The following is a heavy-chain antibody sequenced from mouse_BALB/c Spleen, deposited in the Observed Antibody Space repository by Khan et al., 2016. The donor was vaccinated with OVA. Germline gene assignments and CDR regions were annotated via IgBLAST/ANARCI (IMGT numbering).Heavy chain of an antibody. CDR2: IDPANGNT. D-gene: IGHD2-1*01. Sequence: VQLKESGAELVKPGASVKLSCTASGFNIKDTYMHWVKQRPEQGLEWIGRIDPANGNTKYDPKFQGKATITADTSSNTAYLQLSSLTSEDTAVYYCARDGNQYYDAMDYWGQGTSVTVSS. V-gene: IGHV14-3*02. CDR3: ARDGNQYYDAMDY. CDR1: GFNIKDTY. J-gene: IGHJ4*01.